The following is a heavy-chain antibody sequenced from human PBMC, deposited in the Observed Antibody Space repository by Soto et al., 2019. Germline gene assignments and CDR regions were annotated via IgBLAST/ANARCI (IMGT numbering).Heavy chain of an antibody. CDR1: VESFSGHY. CDR3: ARLGNHDVLDM. Sequence: EQLQQWGAGLLKPSETLSLTCAVYVESFSGHYWTWVRQSPGKGLEWIGEINHAGSANYNPSLKSRSIISIDTSKNQFSLDLTSVTAADSAIYYCARLGNHDVLDMWGQGTMVTVSS. V-gene: IGHV4-34*02. J-gene: IGHJ3*02. CDR2: INHAGSA.